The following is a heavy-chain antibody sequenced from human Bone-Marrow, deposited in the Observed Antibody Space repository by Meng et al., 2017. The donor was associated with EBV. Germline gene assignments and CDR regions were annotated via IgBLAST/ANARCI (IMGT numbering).Heavy chain of an antibody. D-gene: IGHD6-19*01. Sequence: QLQLRESGPGQVKPSETLSLTCTVSGDSISSFYYWGWIRQPPGRGLEWIGSVHYTGSTYYSPSLKSRVTVSVGTSKNQFSLRLTSVTAADTAVYYCARPFPSWQSPRLDPFGAWGQGTLVTVSS. J-gene: IGHJ5*02. CDR2: VHYTGST. CDR1: GDSISSFYY. V-gene: IGHV4-39*01. CDR3: ARPFPSWQSPRLDPFGA.